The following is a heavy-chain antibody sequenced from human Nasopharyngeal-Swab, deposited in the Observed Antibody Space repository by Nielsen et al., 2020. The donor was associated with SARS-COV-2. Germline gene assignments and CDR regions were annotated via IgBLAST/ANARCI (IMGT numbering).Heavy chain of an antibody. J-gene: IGHJ4*02. D-gene: IGHD3-10*01. CDR1: GFTFGDYA. CDR3: TRGGRRSPIDY. CDR2: IRSKAYGGTT. V-gene: IGHV3-49*03. Sequence: GESLKISCTASGFTFGDYAMSWFRQAPGKGLEWVGFIRSKAYGGTTEYAASVKGRFTISRDDSKSIAYLQMNSLKPEDTAVYYCTRGGRRSPIDYWGQGTLVTVSS.